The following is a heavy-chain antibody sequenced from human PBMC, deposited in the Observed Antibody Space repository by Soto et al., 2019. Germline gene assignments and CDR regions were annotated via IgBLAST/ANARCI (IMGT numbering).Heavy chain of an antibody. Sequence: LSLTCTVSGGSISSYYWSWIRQPPGKGLEWIGYIYYSGSTDYNPSLKSRVTISVDTSKNQFSLKLSSVTAADTAVYYCARGNLRGGYSYGYDPSTYYYGMDVWGQGTTVTVSS. J-gene: IGHJ6*02. CDR2: IYYSGST. CDR1: GGSISSYY. V-gene: IGHV4-59*01. D-gene: IGHD5-18*01. CDR3: ARGNLRGGYSYGYDPSTYYYGMDV.